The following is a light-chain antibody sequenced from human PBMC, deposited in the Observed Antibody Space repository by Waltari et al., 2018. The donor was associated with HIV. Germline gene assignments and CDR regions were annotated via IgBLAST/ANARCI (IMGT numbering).Light chain of an antibody. V-gene: IGLV1-44*01. CDR3: AAWDDNVNGL. Sequence: QSVLTQPPSASGTLGQRVTISCSGRRSNIGSNSVNWYQQLPGTAPQLLISDGNRRPSGVPDRFSGSKSGTSSSLAISGLQSEDEADYYCAAWDDNVNGLFGGGTKLTVL. CDR2: DGN. J-gene: IGLJ2*01. CDR1: RSNIGSNS.